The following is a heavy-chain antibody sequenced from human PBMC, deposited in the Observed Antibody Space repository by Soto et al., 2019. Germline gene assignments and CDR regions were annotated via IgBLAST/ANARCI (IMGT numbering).Heavy chain of an antibody. V-gene: IGHV1-69*12. J-gene: IGHJ6*02. CDR1: GGTFSSYA. CDR2: IIPIFRTP. CDR3: ARDKDRPRLGGNYYYIMDV. D-gene: IGHD5-12*01. Sequence: QVQLVQSGAEVKKPGSSVKVSCKASGGTFSSYAISWVRQAPGQGLEWMGGIIPIFRTPDYAQKFQGRVTVTEGESTSTAYMELSSPRSEDTAVYYCARDKDRPRLGGNYYYIMDVWGQGTTVTVSS.